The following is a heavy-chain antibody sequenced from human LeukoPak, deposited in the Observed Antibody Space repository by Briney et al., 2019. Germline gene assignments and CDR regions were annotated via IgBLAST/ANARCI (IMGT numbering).Heavy chain of an antibody. Sequence: GGSLRLSCAASGFTFSSYEMNWVRQAPGKGLEWVSSISSSRTYIYYADSVKGRFTISRDNAKDSLYLQMNSLRAEDTAVYYCARDALAAGYRLEWYYFDYWGQGTLVTVSS. J-gene: IGHJ4*02. V-gene: IGHV3-21*01. CDR2: ISSSRTYI. D-gene: IGHD2-2*01. CDR3: ARDALAAGYRLEWYYFDY. CDR1: GFTFSSYE.